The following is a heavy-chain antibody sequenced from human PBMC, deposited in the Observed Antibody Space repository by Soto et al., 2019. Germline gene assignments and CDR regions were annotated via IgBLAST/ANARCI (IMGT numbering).Heavy chain of an antibody. D-gene: IGHD4-17*01. CDR1: GYTFTNYG. Sequence: ASVKVSCKASGYTFTNYGISWVRQAPGQGLEWMGIINPSGGSTSYAQKFQGRVTMTRDTSTSTVYMELSSLRSEDTAVYYCARDAVTTDAFDIWGQGTMVTVSS. CDR2: INPSGGST. J-gene: IGHJ3*02. CDR3: ARDAVTTDAFDI. V-gene: IGHV1-46*01.